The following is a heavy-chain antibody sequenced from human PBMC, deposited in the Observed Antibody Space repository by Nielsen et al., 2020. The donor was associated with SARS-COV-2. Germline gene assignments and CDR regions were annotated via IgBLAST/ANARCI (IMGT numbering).Heavy chain of an antibody. CDR2: IYHSGST. D-gene: IGHD6-13*01. J-gene: IGHJ5*02. CDR3: ARRQSSSWYKNRFDP. Sequence: SETLSLTCAVSGGSISSGGYSWSWIRQPPGKGLEWIGYIYHSGSTYYNPSLKSRVTISVDRSKNQFSLKLSSVTAADTAVYYCARRQSSSWYKNRFDPWGQGTLVTVSS. CDR1: GGSISSGGYS. V-gene: IGHV4-30-2*01.